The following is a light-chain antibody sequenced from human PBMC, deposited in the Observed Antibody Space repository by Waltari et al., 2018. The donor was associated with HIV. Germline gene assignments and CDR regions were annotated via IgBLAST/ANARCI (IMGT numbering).Light chain of an antibody. CDR1: PTPKF. J-gene: IGLJ2*01. CDR2: QVT. CDR3: ASRAAENTFL. V-gene: IGLV2-14*01. Sequence: SALAQPASVAGSPGQSVTLPFRGTPTPKFDSWFPSPPGRAPTLIFFQVTNRPSWVSNRFSGSKSGNTASLTISGLQSDDEAHYFCASRAAENTFLFGGGTQVTVL.